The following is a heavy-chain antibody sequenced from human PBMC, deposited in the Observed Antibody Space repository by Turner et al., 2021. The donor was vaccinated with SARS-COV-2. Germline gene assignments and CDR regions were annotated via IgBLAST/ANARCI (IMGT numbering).Heavy chain of an antibody. CDR3: ARSTYCSSTRCYDAFDI. CDR1: GFTFSNAW. D-gene: IGHD2-2*01. J-gene: IGHJ3*02. Sequence: EVQLVESGGGLVKPGGSLRLSCAASGFTFSNAWMSWVRQAPGKGLEWVGRIKSKTDGGTTDYAAPVKGRFTISRDDSKNTLYLQMNSLKTEDTAVYYCARSTYCSSTRCYDAFDIWGQGTMVTVSS. CDR2: IKSKTDGGTT. V-gene: IGHV3-15*01.